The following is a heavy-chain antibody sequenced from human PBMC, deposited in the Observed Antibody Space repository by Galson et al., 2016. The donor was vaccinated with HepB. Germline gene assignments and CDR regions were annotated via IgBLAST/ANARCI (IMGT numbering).Heavy chain of an antibody. D-gene: IGHD3-9*01. CDR2: IWYDGSNK. J-gene: IGHJ4*02. CDR3: ARSLRYFDWSFDY. CDR1: GFTFSSYG. V-gene: IGHV3-33*01. Sequence: SLRLSCAASGFTFSSYGMHWVRQAPGKGLEWVAVIWYDGSNKYYADSVKGRFTISRDNAKNSLYLQMNSLRDEDTAVYYCARSLRYFDWSFDYWGQGTLVTVSS.